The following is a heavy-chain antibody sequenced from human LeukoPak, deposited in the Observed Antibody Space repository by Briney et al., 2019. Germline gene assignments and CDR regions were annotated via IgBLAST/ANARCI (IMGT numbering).Heavy chain of an antibody. D-gene: IGHD6-13*01. Sequence: GGSLRLSCAASGFTFSTYWMSWVRQAPGKGLEWVANIKQDGSEKYYIDSVKGRFTISRDNAKNSLYLQMNSLRAEDTAVYYCAREGNRGSSWAIPWDYYYGMDVWGQGTTVTVSS. V-gene: IGHV3-7*01. CDR1: GFTFSTYW. J-gene: IGHJ6*02. CDR2: IKQDGSEK. CDR3: AREGNRGSSWAIPWDYYYGMDV.